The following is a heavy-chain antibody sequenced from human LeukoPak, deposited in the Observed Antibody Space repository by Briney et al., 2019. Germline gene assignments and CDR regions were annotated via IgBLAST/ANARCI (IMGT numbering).Heavy chain of an antibody. CDR2: FDPEDGET. D-gene: IGHD3-10*01. CDR1: GYTLTELS. Sequence: AASVKVSCKVSGYTLTELSMHWVRQAPGKGLEWMGGFDPEDGETIYAQKFQGRVTMTEDTSTDTAYTELSSLRSEDTAVYYCATVRGVTLDYYYYGMDVWGQGTTVTVSS. V-gene: IGHV1-24*01. J-gene: IGHJ6*02. CDR3: ATVRGVTLDYYYYGMDV.